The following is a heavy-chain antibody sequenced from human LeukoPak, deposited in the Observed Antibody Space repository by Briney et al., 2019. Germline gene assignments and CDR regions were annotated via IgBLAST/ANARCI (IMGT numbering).Heavy chain of an antibody. D-gene: IGHD3-9*01. V-gene: IGHV4-59*01. J-gene: IGHJ4*02. CDR1: GGSISSYY. Sequence: SETLSLTCTVSGGSISSYYWSWIRQPPGKGLEWIGYIYYSGSTNYNPSLKSRVTISVDTSKNQFSLKLSSVTAADTAVYYCARAGLRYFDWLDGAEYYFDYWGQGTLVTVSS. CDR2: IYYSGST. CDR3: ARAGLRYFDWLDGAEYYFDY.